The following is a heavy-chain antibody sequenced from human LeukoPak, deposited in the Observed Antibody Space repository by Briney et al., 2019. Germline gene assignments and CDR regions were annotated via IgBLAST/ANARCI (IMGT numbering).Heavy chain of an antibody. Sequence: ASVKVSCKASGYTFTGYYMHWVRQAPGQGLEWMGWINPNSGGTNYAQKFQGWVTMTRDTSISTAYMELSRLRSDDTAVNYCARVKYSGYDEDYYYGMDVWGQGTTVTVSS. CDR1: GYTFTGYY. CDR2: INPNSGGT. CDR3: ARVKYSGYDEDYYYGMDV. D-gene: IGHD5-12*01. J-gene: IGHJ6*02. V-gene: IGHV1-2*04.